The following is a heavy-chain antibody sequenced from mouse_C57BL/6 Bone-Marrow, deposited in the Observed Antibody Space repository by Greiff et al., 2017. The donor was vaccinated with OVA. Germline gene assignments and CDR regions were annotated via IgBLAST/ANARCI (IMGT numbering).Heavy chain of an antibody. CDR2: IYPGSGNT. CDR1: GYSFTSYY. CDR3: ARALIYYYGRYAMDY. V-gene: IGHV1-66*01. D-gene: IGHD1-1*01. Sequence: VKLMESGPELVKPGASVKISCKASGYSFTSYYIHWVKQRPGQGLEWIGWIYPGSGNTKYNEKFKGKATLTADTSSSTAYMQLSSLTSEDSAVYYCARALIYYYGRYAMDYWGQGTSVTVSS. J-gene: IGHJ4*01.